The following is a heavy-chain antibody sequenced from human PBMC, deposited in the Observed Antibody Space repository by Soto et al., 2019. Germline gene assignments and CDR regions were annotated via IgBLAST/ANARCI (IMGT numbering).Heavy chain of an antibody. J-gene: IGHJ4*02. CDR1: GYSFTSYW. V-gene: IGHV5-51*01. CDR2: IYPGDSDT. CDR3: ASITYYYDSSGAGYFDY. D-gene: IGHD3-22*01. Sequence: PGESLKISCKGSGYSFTSYWIGWVRQMPGKGLEWMGIIYPGDSDTRYSPSFQGQVTTSADKSISTAYLQWSSLKASDTAMYYCASITYYYDSSGAGYFDYWGQGTLVTVSS.